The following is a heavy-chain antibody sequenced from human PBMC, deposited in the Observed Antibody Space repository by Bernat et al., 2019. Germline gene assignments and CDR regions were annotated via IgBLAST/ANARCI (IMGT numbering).Heavy chain of an antibody. CDR2: IIPIFGTA. CDR1: GGTFSSYA. Sequence: QVQLVQSGAEVKKPGSSVKVSCRASGGTFSSYAISWVRQAPGQGLEWMGGIIPIFGTANYAQKFQGRVTITADKSTSTAYMELSSLRSEDTAVYYCVRCIAARSVWYFDLWGRGTLVTVSS. CDR3: VRCIAARSVWYFDL. V-gene: IGHV1-69*06. D-gene: IGHD6-6*01. J-gene: IGHJ2*01.